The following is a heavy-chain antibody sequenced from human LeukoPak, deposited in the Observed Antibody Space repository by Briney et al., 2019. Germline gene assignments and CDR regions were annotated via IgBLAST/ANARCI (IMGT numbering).Heavy chain of an antibody. Sequence: SETLSLTCTVSGGSISHYYWSWIRQSPGKGLEWIGYIYYSGTTNYNPSLKSRVTVSVDTSRNQFSLQLRSVTAADTAVYYCAREDPQTTVPEGMDVWGQGTTVIVSS. V-gene: IGHV4-59*01. J-gene: IGHJ6*02. CDR3: AREDPQTTVPEGMDV. CDR2: IYYSGTT. CDR1: GGSISHYY. D-gene: IGHD4-17*01.